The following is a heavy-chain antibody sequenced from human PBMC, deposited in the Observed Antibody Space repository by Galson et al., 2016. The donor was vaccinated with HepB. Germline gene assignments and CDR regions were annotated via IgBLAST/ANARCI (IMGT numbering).Heavy chain of an antibody. V-gene: IGHV3-7*01. CDR1: GFTFSSYW. D-gene: IGHD4-17*01. J-gene: IGHJ4*01. CDR3: AKKWSYGDYSFFDY. CDR2: IKEDGSEE. Sequence: LRLSCAASGFTFSSYWMSWVRQAPGKGLEWVANIKEDGSEEYNVDSVKGRFTISRDNAKNSLYLQMNRRRAEDTAVYYFAKKWSYGDYSFFDYWGRGILVTVS.